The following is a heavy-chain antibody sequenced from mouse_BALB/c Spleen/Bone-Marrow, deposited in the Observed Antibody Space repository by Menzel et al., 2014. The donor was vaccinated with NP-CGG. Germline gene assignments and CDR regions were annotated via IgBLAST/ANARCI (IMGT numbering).Heavy chain of an antibody. Sequence: EVKVVESGPELVKPGASVKISCKASGYSFTGYFMNWVMQSHGKSLEWIGRINPYNGDTFYNQKFKGKATLTVDKSSSTAHMELRSLASEDSAVYYCARSGYYGSSYFGYWGQGTTLTVSS. CDR3: ARSGYYGSSYFGY. CDR1: GYSFTGYF. CDR2: INPYNGDT. V-gene: IGHV1-20*02. J-gene: IGHJ2*01. D-gene: IGHD1-1*01.